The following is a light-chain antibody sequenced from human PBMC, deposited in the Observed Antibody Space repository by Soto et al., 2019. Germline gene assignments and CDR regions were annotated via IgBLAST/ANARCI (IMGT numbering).Light chain of an antibody. J-gene: IGKJ2*01. CDR1: QSVSSN. CDR2: DAS. V-gene: IGKV3-15*01. CDR3: QQYNNWPTYT. Sequence: EIVMTQSPATLSVSPGERATLSCRASQSVSSNLAWYQQKPGQAPRLLMYDASIRATGIPARFSGSGSGTDFTLSISSLQSEDFAVYYCQQYNNWPTYTFGQGTRLEIK.